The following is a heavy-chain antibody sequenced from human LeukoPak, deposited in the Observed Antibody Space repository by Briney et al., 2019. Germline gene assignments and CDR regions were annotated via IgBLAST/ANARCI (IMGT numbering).Heavy chain of an antibody. V-gene: IGHV3-30-3*02. CDR1: GFFFNSYS. CDR2: ISYDGNNE. J-gene: IGHJ3*02. CDR3: AKFEADSSGYLDAFDI. D-gene: IGHD3-22*01. Sequence: GGSLRLSCAASGFFFNSYSMHWVRQAPGKGLEWVALISYDGNNEYYADSVKGRFTISRDNSKNTLYLQMNSLRAEDTAVYYCAKFEADSSGYLDAFDIWGQGTMVTVSS.